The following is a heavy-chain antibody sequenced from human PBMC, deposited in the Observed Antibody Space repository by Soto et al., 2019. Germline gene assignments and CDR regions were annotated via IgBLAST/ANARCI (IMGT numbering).Heavy chain of an antibody. J-gene: IGHJ6*02. Sequence: SETLSLTCTVSGGSISSYYWSWIRQPPGKGLEWIGYIYYSGSTNYNPSLKSRVTISVDTSKNQFSLKLSSVTAADTAVYYCVRDVGTGTTYYYSYEMDVWGQGTTVTV. CDR1: GGSISSYY. CDR3: VRDVGTGTTYYYSYEMDV. CDR2: IYYSGST. V-gene: IGHV4-59*01. D-gene: IGHD1-1*01.